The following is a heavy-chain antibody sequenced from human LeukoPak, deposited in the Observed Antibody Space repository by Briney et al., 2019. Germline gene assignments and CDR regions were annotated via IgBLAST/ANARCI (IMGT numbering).Heavy chain of an antibody. Sequence: ASVKVSCKASGGTFSSYAISWVRQAPGQGLEWMGGIIPIFGTANYAQKFQGRVTITADGSTSTAYMELSSLRSEDTAVYYCARTGEWLLYSGFDYWGQGTLVTVSS. J-gene: IGHJ4*02. CDR1: GGTFSSYA. V-gene: IGHV1-69*13. CDR3: ARTGEWLLYSGFDY. D-gene: IGHD3-3*01. CDR2: IIPIFGTA.